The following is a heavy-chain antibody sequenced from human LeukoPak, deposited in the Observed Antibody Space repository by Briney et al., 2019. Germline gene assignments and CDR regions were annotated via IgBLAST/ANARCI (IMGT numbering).Heavy chain of an antibody. Sequence: SGGSLRLSCAASEFTFSSYSMNWVRQAPGKGLEWVSSISSSGDHTYYADSVEGRFTISRDNAKNSLYLQMNSLGAEDTAVYYCARNDYGDYGPDYWGQGTLVTVSS. D-gene: IGHD4-17*01. CDR3: ARNDYGDYGPDY. CDR1: EFTFSSYS. V-gene: IGHV3-21*01. CDR2: ISSSGDHT. J-gene: IGHJ4*02.